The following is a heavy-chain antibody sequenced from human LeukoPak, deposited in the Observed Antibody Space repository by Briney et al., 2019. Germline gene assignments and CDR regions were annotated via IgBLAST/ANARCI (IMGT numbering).Heavy chain of an antibody. D-gene: IGHD6-13*01. V-gene: IGHV1-2*02. Sequence: ASVKVSCKASGYTFTGYYMHWVRQAPGQGLEWMGWINPNSGGTNYAQKFQGRVTMTRDTSISTAYMELSRLRSDDTAVYYCARGSSSWYSWFDPWGQGTLVTVPS. CDR3: ARGSSSWYSWFDP. CDR1: GYTFTGYY. J-gene: IGHJ5*02. CDR2: INPNSGGT.